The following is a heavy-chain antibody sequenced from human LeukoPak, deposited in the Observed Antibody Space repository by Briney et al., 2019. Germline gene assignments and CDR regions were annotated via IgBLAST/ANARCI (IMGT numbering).Heavy chain of an antibody. CDR2: IGFSTTYI. J-gene: IGHJ4*02. V-gene: IGHV3-21*04. D-gene: IGHD3-22*01. Sequence: GGSLRLSCVASGFTFSSYWMSWVRQAPGRGLEWVSCIGFSTTYIHYADSVKGRFTVTRDNAKGSVSLQMNSLRAGDTAVYYCARVPTGFITMKTSFDYWGQGTLVTVSS. CDR1: GFTFSSYW. CDR3: ARVPTGFITMKTSFDY.